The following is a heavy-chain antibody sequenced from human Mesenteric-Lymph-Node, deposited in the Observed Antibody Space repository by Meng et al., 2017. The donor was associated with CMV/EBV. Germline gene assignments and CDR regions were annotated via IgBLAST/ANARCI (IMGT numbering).Heavy chain of an antibody. CDR2: ISGRSTYI. CDR3: ARALARSGYSYGPFDY. Sequence: GESLKISCEVSGFIFSDYSMNWIRQAPGKGLEWVSSISGRSTYIYYGDSVKGRFTISRDNTKNSVYLQLNSLRAEDTAVYYCARALARSGYSYGPFDYWGQGTLVTVSS. V-gene: IGHV3-21*01. J-gene: IGHJ4*02. D-gene: IGHD5-18*01. CDR1: GFIFSDYS.